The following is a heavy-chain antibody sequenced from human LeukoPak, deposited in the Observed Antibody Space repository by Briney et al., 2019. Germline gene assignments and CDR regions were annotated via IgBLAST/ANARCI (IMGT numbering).Heavy chain of an antibody. J-gene: IGHJ4*02. Sequence: GESLKISCKGSGYKFTRYWVGWVRQMPGRGLEWMGIIYPDDSDTRYSPSFEGQVTISVDRSSNTAYLQWGNLKASDTAMYYCAVCTSRSYSYFDLWGQGTLVTVSS. CDR1: GYKFTRYW. V-gene: IGHV5-51*01. CDR2: IYPDDSDT. CDR3: AVCTSRSYSYFDL. D-gene: IGHD3-16*01.